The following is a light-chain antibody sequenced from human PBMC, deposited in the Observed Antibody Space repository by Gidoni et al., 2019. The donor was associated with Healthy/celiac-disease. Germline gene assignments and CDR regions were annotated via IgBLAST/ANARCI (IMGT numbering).Light chain of an antibody. CDR2: GAS. J-gene: IGKJ4*01. Sequence: EIVLTQSPGTLSLSPGERANLSCRASQSVSSIYLAWYQQNPGQAPRLLIYGASSRATGIPDRLSGSGSGTDFTLTISRLEPEDVAVYYCQQYGSSPPTLTFGGGTKVEIK. V-gene: IGKV3-20*01. CDR3: QQYGSSPPTLT. CDR1: QSVSSIY.